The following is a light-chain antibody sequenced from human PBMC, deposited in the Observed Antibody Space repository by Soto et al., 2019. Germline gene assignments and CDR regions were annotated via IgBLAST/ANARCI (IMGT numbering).Light chain of an antibody. J-gene: IGKJ2*01. CDR3: QQYNHWPSYT. Sequence: EVVMTQSPATLSVSPGERATLSCRASKSISSNFAVYQQKAGQAPRILMYGASTRATGVPARFSGSGSGTEFTLTIISLQSEDFAIYYCQQYNHWPSYTFGQGTKLEIK. V-gene: IGKV3-15*01. CDR2: GAS. CDR1: KSISSN.